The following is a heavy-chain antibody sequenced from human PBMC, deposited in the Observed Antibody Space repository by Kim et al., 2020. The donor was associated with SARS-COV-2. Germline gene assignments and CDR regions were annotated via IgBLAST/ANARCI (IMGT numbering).Heavy chain of an antibody. CDR3: AKAPADGHYYY. J-gene: IGHJ4*02. CDR2: IWYDGSNK. V-gene: IGHV3-33*06. Sequence: GGSLRLSCAASGFIFRNYGMHWVRQAPGKGLEWVAVIWYDGSNKYYADSVKGRFTISRDNSKNTLYLQMNSLRAEDTAVYYCAKAPADGHYYYWGQGTLVTVSS. CDR1: GFIFRNYG. D-gene: IGHD4-17*01.